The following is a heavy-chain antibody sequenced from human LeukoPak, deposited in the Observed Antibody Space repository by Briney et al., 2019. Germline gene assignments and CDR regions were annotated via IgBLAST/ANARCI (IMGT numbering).Heavy chain of an antibody. CDR3: AGGNRGLRAFDY. CDR2: IYYSGST. V-gene: IGHV4-30-4*01. CDR1: GGSISSGDYC. Sequence: PSQTLSLTCTVSGGSISSGDYCWSWIRQPPGKGLEWIGYIYYSGSTYYNPSLKSRVTISVDTSKNQFSLKLSSVTAADTAMYYCAGGNRGLRAFDYWGQGTLVTVSS. J-gene: IGHJ4*02. D-gene: IGHD5-12*01.